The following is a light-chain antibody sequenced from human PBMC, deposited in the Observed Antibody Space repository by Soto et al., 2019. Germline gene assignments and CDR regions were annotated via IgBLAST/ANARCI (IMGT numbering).Light chain of an antibody. V-gene: IGKV3-20*01. Sequence: EIVLTQSPGTLSLSPGERATLSCRASQSVSSSYLAWYQQKPGQAPRLLIYAASIRATDIPDRFSGSGSGTDFTLTISRLEPEDFAVFYCQQYGSSSITFGQGTGLEIK. CDR2: AAS. J-gene: IGKJ5*01. CDR1: QSVSSSY. CDR3: QQYGSSSIT.